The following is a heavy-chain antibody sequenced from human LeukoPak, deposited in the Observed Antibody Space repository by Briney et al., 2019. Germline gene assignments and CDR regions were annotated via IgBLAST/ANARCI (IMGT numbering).Heavy chain of an antibody. V-gene: IGHV3-74*01. Sequence: PGGSLRLSCAASGFTFSSYWMHWVRQAPGKGLVWVSRINSDGSSTSYADSVKGRFTISRDNAKNTLYLRMNSLRAEDTAVYYCATPRGSGSYLAFDYWGQGTLVTVSS. CDR2: INSDGSST. CDR3: ATPRGSGSYLAFDY. J-gene: IGHJ4*02. D-gene: IGHD1-26*01. CDR1: GFTFSSYW.